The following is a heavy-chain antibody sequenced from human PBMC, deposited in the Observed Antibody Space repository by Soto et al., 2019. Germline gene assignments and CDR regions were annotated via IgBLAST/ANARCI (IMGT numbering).Heavy chain of an antibody. CDR1: GFTFSSYS. D-gene: IGHD2-15*01. Sequence: PGGSLRLSCAASGFTFSSYSMNWVRQAPGKGLEWVSYISSSSSTIYYADSVKGRFTISRDNAKKSLYLQMNSLRDEDTAVYYCARADCSGGSCYRLNWFDPWGQGTLVTVSS. CDR2: ISSSSSTI. V-gene: IGHV3-48*02. CDR3: ARADCSGGSCYRLNWFDP. J-gene: IGHJ5*02.